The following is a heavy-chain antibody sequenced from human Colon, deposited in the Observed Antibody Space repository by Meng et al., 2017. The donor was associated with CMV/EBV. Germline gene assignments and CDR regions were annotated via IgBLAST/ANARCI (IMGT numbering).Heavy chain of an antibody. Sequence: ASVKVSCKASGYTFSSYGISWVRQAPGQGLEWMGWISAYNGNTNYAQKFQDRVTLTADAATSTAYMELRSLRSDDTAVYYCARGVVVAALAYGMDVWGQGTTVTVSS. V-gene: IGHV1-18*01. D-gene: IGHD6-19*01. J-gene: IGHJ6*02. CDR2: ISAYNGNT. CDR1: GYTFSSYG. CDR3: ARGVVVAALAYGMDV.